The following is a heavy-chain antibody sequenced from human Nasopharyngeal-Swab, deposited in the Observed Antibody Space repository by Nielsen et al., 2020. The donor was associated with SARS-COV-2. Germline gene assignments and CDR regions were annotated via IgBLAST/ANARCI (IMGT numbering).Heavy chain of an antibody. V-gene: IGHV4-39*01. J-gene: IGHJ4*02. D-gene: IGHD3-10*01. Sequence: SETLSLTCTVSGGSISSISYYWGWIRQPPGKGLEWIGSIYYSGSTYYNPSLKSRITISVDTSKNQFSLKLNSVTAADTAVYYCARFYFGLGSARSPDYWGQGTLVTVSS. CDR1: GGSISSISYY. CDR3: ARFYFGLGSARSPDY. CDR2: IYYSGST.